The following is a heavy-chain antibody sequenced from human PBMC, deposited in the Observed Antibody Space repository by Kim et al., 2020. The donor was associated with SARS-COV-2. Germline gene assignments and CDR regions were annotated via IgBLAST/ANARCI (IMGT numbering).Heavy chain of an antibody. Sequence: SVKVSCKASGGTFSSYAISWVRQAPGQGLEWMGGIIPIFGTANYAQKFQGRVTITADESTSTAYMELSSLRSEDTAVYYCARDGSVDTAMGTYYYYGMDVWGQGTTVTVSS. CDR1: GGTFSSYA. CDR2: IIPIFGTA. V-gene: IGHV1-69*13. D-gene: IGHD5-18*01. J-gene: IGHJ6*02. CDR3: ARDGSVDTAMGTYYYYGMDV.